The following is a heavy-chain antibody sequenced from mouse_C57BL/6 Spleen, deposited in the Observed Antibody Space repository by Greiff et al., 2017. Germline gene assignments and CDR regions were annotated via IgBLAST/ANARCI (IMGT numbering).Heavy chain of an antibody. CDR1: GYTFPSYW. D-gene: IGHD3-2*02. J-gene: IGHJ3*01. V-gene: IGHV1-55*01. CDR2: IYPGSGST. Sequence: QVQLQQPGAELVKPGASVKMSCKASGYTFPSYWITWVKQRPGQGLEWIGDIYPGSGSTNYNEKFKCKATLTVDTSSSTAYMQLSSLTSEDSAVYYCAIEDSSGYSWFAYWGQGTLVTVSA. CDR3: AIEDSSGYSWFAY.